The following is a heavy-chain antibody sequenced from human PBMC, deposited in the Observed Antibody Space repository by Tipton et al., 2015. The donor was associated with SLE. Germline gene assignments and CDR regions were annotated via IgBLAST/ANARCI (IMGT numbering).Heavy chain of an antibody. V-gene: IGHV4-59*11. CDR2: IYYSGST. CDR1: GGSISSHY. CDR3: ARGGGLTTVTTYAFDI. J-gene: IGHJ3*02. Sequence: TLSLSCTVSGGSISSHYWSWIRQPPGKGLEWIGYIYYSGSTNYNPSLKSRVTISVDTSKNQFSLKLSSVTAADTAVYYCARGGGLTTVTTYAFDIWGQGTMVTVSS. D-gene: IGHD4-17*01.